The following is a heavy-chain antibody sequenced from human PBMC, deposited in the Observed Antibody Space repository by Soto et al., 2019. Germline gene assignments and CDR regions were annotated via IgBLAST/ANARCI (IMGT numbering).Heavy chain of an antibody. D-gene: IGHD6-13*01. CDR1: GFTFRSYG. J-gene: IGHJ4*02. Sequence: WGSLRLSCAASGFTFRSYGMHWVRQSPGKGLEWVAVISYDGSNKYYADSVKGRFTISRDNSKNTLYLQMNSLGAEDTAVYYCAKDRYDSSSWEPGDYWGQGTLVTVSS. CDR2: ISYDGSNK. V-gene: IGHV3-30*18. CDR3: AKDRYDSSSWEPGDY.